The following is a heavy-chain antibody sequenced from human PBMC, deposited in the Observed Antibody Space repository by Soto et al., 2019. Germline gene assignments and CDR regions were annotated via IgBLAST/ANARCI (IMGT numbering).Heavy chain of an antibody. CDR1: GFTFSSYG. D-gene: IGHD1-1*01. CDR2: IWYDGSNK. V-gene: IGHV3-33*01. Sequence: QVQLVESGGGVVQPGRSLRLSCAASGFTFSSYGMHWVRQAPGKGLEWVAVIWYDGSNKYYADSVKGRFTISRDNSKNTLYLQMNSLRAEDTAVYYCARELGTDNYYYYYGMDVWGQGTTVTVSS. CDR3: ARELGTDNYYYYYGMDV. J-gene: IGHJ6*02.